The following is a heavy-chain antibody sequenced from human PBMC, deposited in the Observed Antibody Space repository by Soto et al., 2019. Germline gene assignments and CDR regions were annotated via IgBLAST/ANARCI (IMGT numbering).Heavy chain of an antibody. D-gene: IGHD6-13*01. CDR3: ARGRRAGTGAGMDV. CDR2: IIPIFGTA. CDR1: GGTFSSYA. V-gene: IGHV1-69*06. Sequence: QVQLVQSGAEVKKPGSSVKVSCKASGGTFSSYAISWVRQAPGQGLEWMGGIIPIFGTANYAQKFQGRVTVAADKSTGTAYMGLRSLRAEDTAVYYCARGRRAGTGAGMDVWGQGTTVTVSS. J-gene: IGHJ6*02.